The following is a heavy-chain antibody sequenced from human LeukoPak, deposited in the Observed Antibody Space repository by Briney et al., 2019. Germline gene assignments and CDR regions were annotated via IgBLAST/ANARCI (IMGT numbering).Heavy chain of an antibody. CDR2: IYPGDSDT. D-gene: IGHD2-2*01. V-gene: IGHV5-51*01. CDR1: GHSFTSYW. J-gene: IGHJ4*02. CDR3: AKLQGYCSSTSCYGFDY. Sequence: GQSLKCSCNGPGHSFTSYWISWVRQMRGKGLEWMGIIYPGDSDTRSSPSFQGQVTISADKSSRTAYLQWSSLKGSDTAMYCCAKLQGYCSSTSCYGFDYWGQGTLVTVSS.